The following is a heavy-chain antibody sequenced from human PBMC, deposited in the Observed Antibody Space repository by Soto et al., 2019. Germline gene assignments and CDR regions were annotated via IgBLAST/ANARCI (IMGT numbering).Heavy chain of an antibody. Sequence: SLRRSSLPSGFAFSNYGMHAIRQAPGKGLEWVVIISYDGSNTYYADSVKGRFTISRDNSKNTLYLQMNSLRAEDTSVYYCAKEGGLSGSYYISSSYYFDYWGQGT. J-gene: IGHJ4*02. CDR1: GFAFSNYG. D-gene: IGHD1-26*01. CDR2: ISYDGSNT. V-gene: IGHV3-30*18. CDR3: AKEGGLSGSYYISSSYYFDY.